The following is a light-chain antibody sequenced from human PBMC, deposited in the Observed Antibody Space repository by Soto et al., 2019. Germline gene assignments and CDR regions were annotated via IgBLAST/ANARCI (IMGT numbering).Light chain of an antibody. CDR3: SSSTGRSTYVV. CDR1: SSDVGGYNY. V-gene: IGLV2-14*01. Sequence: QSALTQPASVSGSPGQSITISCTGTSSDVGGYNYVSWYQQHPGKAPKLMIYDVSNRPSGVSNRFSGSKSANAASRTISGLQAAHAADYYCSSSTGRSTYVVFGGGTPLTVL. J-gene: IGLJ2*01. CDR2: DVS.